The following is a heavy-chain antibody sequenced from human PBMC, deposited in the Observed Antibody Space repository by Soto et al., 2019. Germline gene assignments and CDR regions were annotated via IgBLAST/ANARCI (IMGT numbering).Heavy chain of an antibody. D-gene: IGHD6-6*01. Sequence: GGSLRLSCSASGFTFSSYAMHWVRQAPGKGLEYVSAISSNGGSTYYADSVKGRFTISRDNSKNTLYLQMSSLRAEDTAVYYCVSGRIAAYSPNYLDYWRQRTLVTTCS. CDR1: GFTFSSYA. V-gene: IGHV3-64D*06. CDR3: VSGRIAAYSPNYLDY. CDR2: ISSNGGST. J-gene: IGHJ4*01.